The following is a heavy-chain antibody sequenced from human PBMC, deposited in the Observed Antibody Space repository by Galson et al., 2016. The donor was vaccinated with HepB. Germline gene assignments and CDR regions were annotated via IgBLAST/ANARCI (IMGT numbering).Heavy chain of an antibody. CDR2: ISYDGSNE. J-gene: IGHJ4*02. CDR1: GFIFSDCA. Sequence: SLRLSCAASGFIFSDCAMHWVRQAPGKGLEWLAVISYDGSNESYVDSVKGRFTISRDNSKNTLYLQMNSLRVEDTAVFYCARDPHYYDNSGYWNYFDYWGQGALVTVSS. CDR3: ARDPHYYDNSGYWNYFDY. D-gene: IGHD3-22*01. V-gene: IGHV3-30-3*01.